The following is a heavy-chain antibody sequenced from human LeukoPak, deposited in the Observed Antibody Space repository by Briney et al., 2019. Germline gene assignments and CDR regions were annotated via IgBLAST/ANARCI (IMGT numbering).Heavy chain of an antibody. CDR1: GGSISSSNW. V-gene: IGHV4-4*02. Sequence: PSETLSLTCAVSGGSISSSNWWSWVRQPPGKGLEWIGEIYHSGSTNYNPSLKSRVTISVDKSKNQFSLKLSSVTAADTAVYYCARGRGQWLRLQNTFSRQGFYYFDYWGQGTLVTVSS. D-gene: IGHD5-12*01. J-gene: IGHJ4*02. CDR2: IYHSGST. CDR3: ARGRGQWLRLQNTFSRQGFYYFDY.